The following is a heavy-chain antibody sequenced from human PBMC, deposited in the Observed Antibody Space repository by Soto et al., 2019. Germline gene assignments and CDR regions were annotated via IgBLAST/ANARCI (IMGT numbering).Heavy chain of an antibody. J-gene: IGHJ4*02. D-gene: IGHD2-15*01. V-gene: IGHV1-24*01. CDR3: ATDILGYCSGGSCFPLDY. CDR1: GYTLTELS. Sequence: QVQLVQSGAEVKKPGASVKVSRKVSGYTLTELSMHWVRQAPGKGLEWMGGFDPEDGETLYAQNFQGRVAMTEDTSTDTAYMELSSLRSEDTAVYYCATDILGYCSGGSCFPLDYWGQGTLVTVSS. CDR2: FDPEDGET.